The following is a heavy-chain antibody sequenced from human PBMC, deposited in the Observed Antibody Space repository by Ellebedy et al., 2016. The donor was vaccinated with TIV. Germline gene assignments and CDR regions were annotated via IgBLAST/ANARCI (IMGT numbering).Heavy chain of an antibody. V-gene: IGHV5-51*01. J-gene: IGHJ6*02. D-gene: IGHD1-1*01. CDR2: IYASDSAA. Sequence: GESLKTSCQGSGFSFTSYSIAGVRQKPGESLQWMGIIYASDSAARYSPSFQDQITISADKSISTVYLQWSSLKASDTATYYCARRKQLDRYYYGVDVWGQGTTVTVSS. CDR1: GFSFTSYS. CDR3: ARRKQLDRYYYGVDV.